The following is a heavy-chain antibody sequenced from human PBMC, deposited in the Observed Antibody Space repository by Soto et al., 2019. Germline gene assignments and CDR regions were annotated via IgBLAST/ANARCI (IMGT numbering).Heavy chain of an antibody. CDR1: GGSISSYY. D-gene: IGHD2-21*02. Sequence: SETLSLTCTVSGGSISSYYWSWIRQPPGKGLEWFGYIYYSGSTNYNPSLKSRVTISVDTSKNQFSLKLSSVTAADTAVYYCARDQYCGGDCYSHYYYYGMDVWGQRTTVTVSS. V-gene: IGHV4-59*01. CDR2: IYYSGST. CDR3: ARDQYCGGDCYSHYYYYGMDV. J-gene: IGHJ6*02.